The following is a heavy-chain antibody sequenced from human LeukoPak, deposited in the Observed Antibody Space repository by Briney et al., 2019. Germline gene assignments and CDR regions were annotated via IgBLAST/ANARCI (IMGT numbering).Heavy chain of an antibody. CDR2: INSDGSST. Sequence: PGGSLRLSCAASGFTFSSYWMHWVRQAPGKGLVWVSRINSDGSSTSYADSVKGRFTISRDNAKNTLYLQMNSLRAEDTAVYYCARVYFIAVAGTAIDYWGQGTLVTVSS. CDR3: ARVYFIAVAGTAIDY. V-gene: IGHV3-74*01. J-gene: IGHJ4*02. CDR1: GFTFSSYW. D-gene: IGHD6-19*01.